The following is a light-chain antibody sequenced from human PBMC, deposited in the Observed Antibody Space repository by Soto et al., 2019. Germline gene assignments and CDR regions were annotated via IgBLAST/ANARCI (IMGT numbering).Light chain of an antibody. CDR2: GAS. CDR1: QGVSRK. V-gene: IGKV3-15*01. CDR3: QHRMNWPLT. J-gene: IGKJ5*01. Sequence: EIVMTQSPATLSVAPGERVTFSCRASQGVSRKLAWYQHKPGQAPRLLISGASTGATGIPARFSGSGSGTEFTLTISRLEPEDFAVYYCQHRMNWPLTFGQGTRLEIK.